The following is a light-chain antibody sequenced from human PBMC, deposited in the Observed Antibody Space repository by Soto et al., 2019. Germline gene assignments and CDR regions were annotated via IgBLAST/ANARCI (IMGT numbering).Light chain of an antibody. V-gene: IGKV1-8*01. CDR3: QQYYSYPLT. J-gene: IGKJ4*01. CDR1: QGISSY. CDR2: AAS. Sequence: AIRMTQSPSSLSASTGDRVTITCRASQGISSYLAWYQQKPGKAPKLLIYAASTLQSGVPSRFSGSGSGTDFTLTINCLQPEDFATYYCQQYYSYPLTFGGGTKVDIK.